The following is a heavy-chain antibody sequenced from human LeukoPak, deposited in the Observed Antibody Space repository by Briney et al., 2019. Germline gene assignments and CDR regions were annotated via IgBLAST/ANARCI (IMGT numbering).Heavy chain of an antibody. CDR3: ARSESSSSWYNYYYYMDV. V-gene: IGHV3-30*04. J-gene: IGHJ6*03. CDR1: GFTFSSYP. CDR2: ISYDGSNK. Sequence: GGSLRLSCAASGFTFSSYPLNWVRQAPGKGLEWVAVISYDGSNKYYADSVKGRFTISRDNSKNTLYLQMNSLRAEDTAVYYCARSESSSSWYNYYYYMDVWGKGTTVTVSS. D-gene: IGHD6-13*01.